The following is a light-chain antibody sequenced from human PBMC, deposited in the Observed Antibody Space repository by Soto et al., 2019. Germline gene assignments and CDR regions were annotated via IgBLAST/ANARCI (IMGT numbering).Light chain of an antibody. J-gene: IGKJ2*01. Sequence: IVLTQSPGTLSLSPGEGATLSCRASLFINRNYLAWYQQKPGQAPRLLIYDASSRATGIPDRFSGSGSETDFTLSISRLEPKDFAVYFCQQYTSPFTFGPATRLEIK. CDR1: LFINRNY. V-gene: IGKV3-20*01. CDR2: DAS. CDR3: QQYTSPFT.